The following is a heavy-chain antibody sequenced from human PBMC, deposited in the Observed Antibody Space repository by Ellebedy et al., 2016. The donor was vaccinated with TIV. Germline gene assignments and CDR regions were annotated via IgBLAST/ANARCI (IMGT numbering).Heavy chain of an antibody. Sequence: GESLKISCPASGFTFHTYAMSWVRQAPGQGLEWVSALSGSGGSTYYADSVKGRFTISRDNSKNTLYLQMRNLRAEDTALYYCAKDALSGYYCYYYWDVWGTGTTVTVSS. V-gene: IGHV3-23*01. CDR3: AKDALSGYYCYYYWDV. CDR2: LSGSGGST. CDR1: GFTFHTYA. D-gene: IGHD1-14*01. J-gene: IGHJ6*03.